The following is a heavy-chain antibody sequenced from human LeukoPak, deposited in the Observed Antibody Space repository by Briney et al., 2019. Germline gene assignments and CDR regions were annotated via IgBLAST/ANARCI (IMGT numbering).Heavy chain of an antibody. D-gene: IGHD2-15*01. CDR3: AKGVVAATNAAYYGMDV. J-gene: IGHJ6*02. Sequence: GRSLRLSCAASGFTFSNYGMHWVGQAPGKGLEWVAVISYDESDKYYADSVKGRFTISRDNSKNTLYLQMNSLRPEDTAVYYCAKGVVAATNAAYYGMDVWGQGTTVTVSS. V-gene: IGHV3-30*18. CDR1: GFTFSNYG. CDR2: ISYDESDK.